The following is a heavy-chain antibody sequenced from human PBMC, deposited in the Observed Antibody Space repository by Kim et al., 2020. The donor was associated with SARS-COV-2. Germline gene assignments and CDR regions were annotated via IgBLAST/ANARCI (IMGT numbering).Heavy chain of an antibody. D-gene: IGHD6-13*01. Sequence: ADSVKGRFTISRDNSKNTLYLQMNSLRVEDTAVYYCAKHSSSWILDYMDVWGKGTTVTVSS. J-gene: IGHJ6*03. CDR3: AKHSSSWILDYMDV. V-gene: IGHV3-23*01.